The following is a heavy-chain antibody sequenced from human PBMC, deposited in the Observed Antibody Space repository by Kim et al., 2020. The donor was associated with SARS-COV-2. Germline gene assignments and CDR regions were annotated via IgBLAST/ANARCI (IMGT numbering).Heavy chain of an antibody. V-gene: IGHV3-23*01. CDR2: ISGTGIST. J-gene: IGHJ6*02. D-gene: IGHD3-10*01. Sequence: GGSLRLSCAASGFTFSNYAMTWVRQAPGKGLEWVSLISGTGISTYYADSVKDRFTISRDNSKNTLYLQMNSLRAADTAVYYCAKKGVRGMDVWGQGTTVTVSS. CDR1: GFTFSNYA. CDR3: AKKGVRGMDV.